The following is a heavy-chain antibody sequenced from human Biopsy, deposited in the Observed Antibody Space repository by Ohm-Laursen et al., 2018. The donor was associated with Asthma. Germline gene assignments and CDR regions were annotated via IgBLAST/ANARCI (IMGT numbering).Heavy chain of an antibody. CDR2: IYSGGTS. CDR3: ARDSSGWYNWVGWFDP. J-gene: IGHJ5*02. D-gene: IGHD6-19*01. Sequence: SLRLSCAASGFAVSRDHMFWVRQAPGKGLEWVSVIYSGGTSHTADSVRGRFTISRDYSKNTLYLQMNSLRAEDTAVYYCARDSSGWYNWVGWFDPWGQGTLVTVSS. CDR1: GFAVSRDH. V-gene: IGHV3-53*01.